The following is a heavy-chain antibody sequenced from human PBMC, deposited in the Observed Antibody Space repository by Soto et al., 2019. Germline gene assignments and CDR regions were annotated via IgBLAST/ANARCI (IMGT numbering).Heavy chain of an antibody. D-gene: IGHD3-22*01. Sequence: PGKGLEWVAVIWSDGSNKYYADSVKGRFTISRDNSKNTLYLQMNSLRAEDTAVYYCARYYYDSSGYYPLWGQGTLVTVSS. CDR3: ARYYYDSSGYYPL. V-gene: IGHV3-33*01. CDR2: IWSDGSNK. J-gene: IGHJ4*02.